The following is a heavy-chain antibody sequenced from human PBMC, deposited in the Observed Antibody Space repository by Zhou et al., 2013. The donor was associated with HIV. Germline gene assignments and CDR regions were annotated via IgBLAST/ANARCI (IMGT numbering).Heavy chain of an antibody. D-gene: IGHD6-6*01. CDR2: INPNNGGT. V-gene: IGHV1-2*02. J-gene: IGHJ6*02. CDR3: ARGKGDYGSSSWYYGMDV. CDR1: GGTFSNYA. Sequence: QVQLVQSGSEVKKPGSSVKVSCKASGGTFSNYAINWVRQAPGQGLEWMGWINPNNGGTNHAQNFQGRVTMTGDTSINTAYMEVTRLRYDDTAVYYCARGKGDYGSSSWYYGMDVWGQGTTVTVSS.